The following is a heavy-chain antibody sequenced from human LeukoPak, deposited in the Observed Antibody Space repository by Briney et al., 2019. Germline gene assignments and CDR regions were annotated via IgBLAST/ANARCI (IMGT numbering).Heavy chain of an antibody. CDR1: GGSISSYY. CDR2: IYTSGGT. CDR3: ARRKIAAAGRSIDY. J-gene: IGHJ4*02. V-gene: IGHV4-4*07. D-gene: IGHD6-13*01. Sequence: SETLSLTCTVSGGSISSYYWSWIRQPAGKGLEWIGRIYTSGGTDYNPSLKSRVIMSVDTSKNHLSLKLTSVTAADTAVYYCARRKIAAAGRSIDYWGQGTLVTVSS.